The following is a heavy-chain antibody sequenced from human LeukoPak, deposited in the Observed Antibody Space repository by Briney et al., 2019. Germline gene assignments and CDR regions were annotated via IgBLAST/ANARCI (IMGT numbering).Heavy chain of an antibody. CDR2: ISSSSSYI. D-gene: IGHD3-3*01. J-gene: IGHJ6*02. V-gene: IGHV3-21*04. CDR3: VRALYDFWNGHYGMDV. Sequence: GGSLRLSCAASGFSFSSYTMNWVRQAPGKGLEWVSIISSSSSYIYYADSVKGRFTISRDNARNSLDLQMNSLRAEDTAVYYCVRALYDFWNGHYGMDVWGQGTTVAVSS. CDR1: GFSFSSYT.